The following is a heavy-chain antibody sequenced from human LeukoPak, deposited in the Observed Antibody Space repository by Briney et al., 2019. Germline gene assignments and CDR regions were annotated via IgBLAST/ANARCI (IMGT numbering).Heavy chain of an antibody. Sequence: GGSLRLSCAASGFIFSKYTMNWVRQAPGKGLEWVSYITFSSSIIYYADSVKGRFTISRDNAKNSLYLQMNSLRAEDTAVYYCARDRLHYGEYEKTFDYWGQGTLVSVSS. D-gene: IGHD4-17*01. CDR1: GFIFSKYT. CDR2: ITFSSSII. CDR3: ARDRLHYGEYEKTFDY. J-gene: IGHJ4*02. V-gene: IGHV3-48*01.